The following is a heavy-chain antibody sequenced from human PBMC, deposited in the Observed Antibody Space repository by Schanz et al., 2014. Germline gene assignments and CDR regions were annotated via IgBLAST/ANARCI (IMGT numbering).Heavy chain of an antibody. CDR1: GYTFTAYG. Sequence: VQSVHSGTEVQKLGASVKVSCQTSGYTFTAYGINWVRQAPGQGLEWMGWITAYNGDTNYALKLQGRVTMTTDTSTGTAYMELRSLRSDDTALYYCASSGAGYSSSWDFDYWGQGTLVDVSS. V-gene: IGHV1-18*01. CDR3: ASSGAGYSSSWDFDY. CDR2: ITAYNGDT. D-gene: IGHD6-13*01. J-gene: IGHJ4*02.